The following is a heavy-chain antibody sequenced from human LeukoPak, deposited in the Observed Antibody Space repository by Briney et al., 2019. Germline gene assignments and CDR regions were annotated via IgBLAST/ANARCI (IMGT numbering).Heavy chain of an antibody. CDR1: TFTFSNCE. CDR2: IKSKTDGGAP. CDR3: TTSPLYYYGSGTPYY. J-gene: IGHJ4*02. V-gene: IGHV3-15*01. Sequence: GGSLRLSCAASTFTFSNCEMNWVRQAPGKGLEWVGRIKSKTDGGAPDYAAPVKGRFAISRDDSKNTLSLQMNSLKTEDTAIYYCTTSPLYYYGSGTPYYWGQGTLVTVSS. D-gene: IGHD3-10*01.